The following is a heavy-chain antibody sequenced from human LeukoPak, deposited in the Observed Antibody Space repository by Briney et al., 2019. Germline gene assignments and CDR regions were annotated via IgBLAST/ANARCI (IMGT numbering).Heavy chain of an antibody. V-gene: IGHV4-4*02. D-gene: IGHD4-17*01. J-gene: IGHJ6*03. CDR1: GGSISSSNW. Sequence: SGTLSLTCAVSGGSISSSNWWSWVRQPPGKGLEWIGEIYHSGSTNYNPSLKSRVTISVDTSKNQFSLKLNSVTAADTAVYYCARGTRGDYVYHRGNFRRMVYYYYMDVWGKGTTVTVSS. CDR2: IYHSGST. CDR3: ARGTRGDYVYHRGNFRRMVYYYYMDV.